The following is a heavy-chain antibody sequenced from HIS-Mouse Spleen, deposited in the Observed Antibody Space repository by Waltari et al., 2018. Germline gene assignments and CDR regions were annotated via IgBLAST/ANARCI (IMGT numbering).Heavy chain of an antibody. Sequence: QVQLQESGPGLVKPSETLSLTCTVSGGSISSYYWSWIRQPPGKGLGWIGYIYYSGSTNYNPSLKSRVTISVDTSKNQFSLKLSSVTAADTAVYYCARLSIVRYSGSQRAFDIWGQGTMVTVSS. CDR2: IYYSGST. D-gene: IGHD1-26*01. J-gene: IGHJ3*02. CDR3: ARLSIVRYSGSQRAFDI. V-gene: IGHV4-59*01. CDR1: GGSISSYY.